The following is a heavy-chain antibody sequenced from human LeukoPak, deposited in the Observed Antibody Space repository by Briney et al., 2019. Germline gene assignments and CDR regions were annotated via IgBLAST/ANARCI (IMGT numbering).Heavy chain of an antibody. D-gene: IGHD6-13*01. CDR2: ISSGGTT. J-gene: IGHJ4*02. CDR3: AKTRPLDSSSWSHGDY. CDR1: GLTVSSDY. V-gene: IGHV3-53*01. Sequence: GGSLRLSCAASGLTVSSDYLTWVRQAPGKGLEWVSIISSGGTTYYADSVRGRFTISRDNSKNTLYLQMNSLRAEDTAVYYCAKTRPLDSSSWSHGDYWGQGTLVTVSS.